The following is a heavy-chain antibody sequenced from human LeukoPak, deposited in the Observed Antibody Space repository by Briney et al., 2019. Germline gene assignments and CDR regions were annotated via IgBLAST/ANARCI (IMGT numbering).Heavy chain of an antibody. V-gene: IGHV3-30*18. J-gene: IGHJ4*02. CDR1: GFTFSSYG. Sequence: SGGSLRLSCAASGFTFSSYGMHWVRQAPGKGLEWVAVISYDGSNKYYADSVKGRFTISRGNSKNTLYLQMNSLRAEDTAVYYCAKDLRSGWESDIDYWGQGTLVTVSS. D-gene: IGHD6-19*01. CDR3: AKDLRSGWESDIDY. CDR2: ISYDGSNK.